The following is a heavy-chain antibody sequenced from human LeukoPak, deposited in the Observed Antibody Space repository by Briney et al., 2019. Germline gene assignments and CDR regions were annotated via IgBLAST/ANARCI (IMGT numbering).Heavy chain of an antibody. CDR3: ARAFPYYYYGMDV. CDR2: ISSSSNYI. V-gene: IGHV3-21*01. Sequence: GGSLRLSCAASGFTFSSYSMNWVRQAPGKGLEWFSSISSSSNYIYYADSVKGRFTISRDNAKNSLYLQMNSLRAEDTAVYYCARAFPYYYYGMDVWGQGTTVTVSS. CDR1: GFTFSSYS. J-gene: IGHJ6*02.